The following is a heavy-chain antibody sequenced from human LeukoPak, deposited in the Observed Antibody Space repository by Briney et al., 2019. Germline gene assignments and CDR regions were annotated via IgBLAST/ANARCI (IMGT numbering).Heavy chain of an antibody. V-gene: IGHV3-43D*03. CDR3: AKDSGSGLHFDY. CDR2: ISWDGGST. Sequence: PGGSLRLSCAASGFTFDDYAMHWVRQAPGKGLEWVSLISWDGGSTCYADSVKGRFTISRDNSKNSLYLQMNSLRAEDTALYYCAKDSGSGLHFDYWGQGTLVTVSS. D-gene: IGHD6-19*01. CDR1: GFTFDDYA. J-gene: IGHJ4*02.